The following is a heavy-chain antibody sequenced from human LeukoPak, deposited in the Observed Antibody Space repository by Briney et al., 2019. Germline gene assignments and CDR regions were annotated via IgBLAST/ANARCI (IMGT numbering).Heavy chain of an antibody. CDR3: ATYGGNSDLDY. CDR2: IWYDGSKK. CDR1: GFTFSSYG. V-gene: IGHV3-33*01. Sequence: PGGSLSLSCAASGFTFSSYGMHWVRRAPGKGLEWVAVIWYDGSKKYYAASVKGRFTISRDNSKNTLYLQMNSLRAEDTAVYYCATYGGNSDLDYWGQGTLVTVPS. J-gene: IGHJ4*02. D-gene: IGHD4-23*01.